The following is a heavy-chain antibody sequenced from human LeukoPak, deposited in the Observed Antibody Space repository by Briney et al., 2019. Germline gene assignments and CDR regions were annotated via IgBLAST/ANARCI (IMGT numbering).Heavy chain of an antibody. CDR1: GFTFSSYG. J-gene: IGHJ5*02. V-gene: IGHV3-30*02. CDR2: IRYDGSNK. Sequence: GGSLRLSCAASGFTFSSYGMHWVRQAPGKGLEWVAFIRYDGSNKYYADSVKGRFTISRDNSKNTLYLQMNSLRAEDTAVYYCAKTGGRGIAVAGTGNWFDPWGQGTLVTVSS. CDR3: AKTGGRGIAVAGTGNWFDP. D-gene: IGHD6-19*01.